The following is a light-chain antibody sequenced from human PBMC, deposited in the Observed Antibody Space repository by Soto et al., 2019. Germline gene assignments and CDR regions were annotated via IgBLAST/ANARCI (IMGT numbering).Light chain of an antibody. CDR1: QSVSSSY. V-gene: IGKV3-20*01. Sequence: EIVLTQSPGTLSLSPGERATLSCRASQSVSSSYLAWYQQKPGQAPRLLIYGASSRATGIPDRFSGRGSGTDSTLTISRLEPEDFAVYYCQQYGSSLCTFGQGTKLEIK. J-gene: IGKJ2*02. CDR3: QQYGSSLCT. CDR2: GAS.